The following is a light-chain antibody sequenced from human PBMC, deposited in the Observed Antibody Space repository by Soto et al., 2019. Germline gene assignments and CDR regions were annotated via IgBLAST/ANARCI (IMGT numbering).Light chain of an antibody. Sequence: QSALTQPRSVSGSPGQSVTISCTGTSSDVGGYNYVSWYQQHPGNAPKLMSYDVSKRPSGVPDRCSGSKSGNTASLTISGRQAGDEADYYCCSYAGSDTHVFGTGTKLTV. CDR2: DVS. CDR3: CSYAGSDTHV. V-gene: IGLV2-11*01. J-gene: IGLJ1*01. CDR1: SSDVGGYNY.